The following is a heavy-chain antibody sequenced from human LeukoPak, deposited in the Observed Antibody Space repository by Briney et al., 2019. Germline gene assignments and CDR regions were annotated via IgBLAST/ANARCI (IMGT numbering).Heavy chain of an antibody. D-gene: IGHD3-22*01. J-gene: IGHJ5*02. CDR3: ARDPYYYDSSGPNYPGRFDP. CDR1: GYTFTSYG. V-gene: IGHV1-18*01. CDR2: ISDYNGNT. Sequence: GASVKVSCKASGYTFTSYGISWVRQAPGQGLEWMGWISDYNGNTNYAQKLQGRVTMTTDTSTSTAYMELRSLRSDDTAVYYCARDPYYYDSSGPNYPGRFDPWGQGTLVTVSS.